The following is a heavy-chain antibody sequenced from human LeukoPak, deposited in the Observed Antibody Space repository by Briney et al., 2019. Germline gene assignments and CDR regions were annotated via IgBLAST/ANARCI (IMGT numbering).Heavy chain of an antibody. Sequence: SETLSLTCSVSGYPISSVYYWGWIRRPPGKGLEWIGSINHGGSTDYNPSLKSRVIMSIDTSKNHFSLKLTSVTAADTAVYYCANSDSSGYYVDYWGQGTLVTVSS. CDR2: INHGGST. D-gene: IGHD3-22*01. CDR3: ANSDSSGYYVDY. CDR1: GYPISSVYY. V-gene: IGHV4-38-2*02. J-gene: IGHJ4*02.